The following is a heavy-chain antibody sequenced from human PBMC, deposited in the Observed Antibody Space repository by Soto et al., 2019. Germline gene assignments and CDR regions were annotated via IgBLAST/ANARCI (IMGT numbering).Heavy chain of an antibody. J-gene: IGHJ4*02. Sequence: SGPTLVNPTQTLTLTCTFSGFSLSTSGVGVGWIRQPPGKALEWLALIYWDDDKRYSPSLKSRLTITKDTSKNQVVLTMTNMDPVDTATYYCAHTSNQPLLYAFSPPNYWGQGTLVTVSS. CDR2: IYWDDDK. V-gene: IGHV2-5*02. CDR1: GFSLSTSGVG. CDR3: AHTSNQPLLYAFSPPNY. D-gene: IGHD2-2*02.